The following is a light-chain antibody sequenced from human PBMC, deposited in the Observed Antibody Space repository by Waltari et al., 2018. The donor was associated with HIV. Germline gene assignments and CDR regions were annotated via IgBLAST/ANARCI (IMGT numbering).Light chain of an antibody. CDR1: SSVVGGHNY. CDR2: EVS. CDR3: SSYTTSSSTLP. Sequence: QSALTQPAPVSGSPGQSITISCTGTSSVVGGHNYVSWYQQHPGKAPKRMIYEVSNRPSGVSNRFSGSKSGNTASLTISGLQAEDEADYYCSSYTTSSSTLPFGGGTKLTVL. V-gene: IGLV2-14*01. J-gene: IGLJ2*01.